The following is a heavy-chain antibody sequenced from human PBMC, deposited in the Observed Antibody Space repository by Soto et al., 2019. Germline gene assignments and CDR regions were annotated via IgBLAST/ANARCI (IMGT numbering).Heavy chain of an antibody. CDR1: GGSISSGGYY. CDR3: AMISPHDHGAHLAY. J-gene: IGHJ4*02. V-gene: IGHV4-31*03. D-gene: IGHD4-17*01. CDR2: IYYSGST. Sequence: SETLSLTCTVSGGSISSGGYYWSWIRQHPGKGLEWIGYIYYSGSTYYNPSLKSRVTISVDTSKNQFSLKLSSVTAADTAVYYCAMISPHDHGAHLAYWGQGTLVTVSS.